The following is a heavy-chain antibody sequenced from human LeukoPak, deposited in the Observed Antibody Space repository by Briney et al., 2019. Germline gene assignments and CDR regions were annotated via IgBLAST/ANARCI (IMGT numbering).Heavy chain of an antibody. Sequence: GGSLRLSCAASGFTFSSYSMNWVRQAPGKGLEWVSSISSSSSYIYYADSVKGRFTISRDNAKNSLYLQMNSLRAEDTAVYYCARDQRGYYDFWSGYYMDYYYMDVWGKGTTVTVSS. CDR1: GFTFSSYS. CDR3: ARDQRGYYDFWSGYYMDYYYMDV. CDR2: ISSSSSYI. J-gene: IGHJ6*03. V-gene: IGHV3-21*01. D-gene: IGHD3-3*01.